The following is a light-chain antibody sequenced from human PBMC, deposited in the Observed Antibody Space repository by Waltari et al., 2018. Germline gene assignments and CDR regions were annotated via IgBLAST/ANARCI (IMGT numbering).Light chain of an antibody. CDR1: QSVSSNY. J-gene: IGKJ4*01. CDR3: QQYYGSPSLT. CDR2: GAS. V-gene: IGKV3-20*01. Sequence: EIVLTQSPGTLSLSPGERATLSCRASQSVSSNYLAWYQQKPGQAPRLLIYGASSRATGIPDRFSGSGSGTDFTLTISSLQAEDVAVYFCQQYYGSPSLTFGGGTKVEIK.